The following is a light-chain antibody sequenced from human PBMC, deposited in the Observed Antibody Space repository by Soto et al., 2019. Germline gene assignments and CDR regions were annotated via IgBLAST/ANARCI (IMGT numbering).Light chain of an antibody. CDR3: QQYKSFSLT. J-gene: IGKJ4*01. CDR2: ATS. Sequence: DIQMTQSPSTLSASVGDRVTITRRASQTINSWLAWYQQKPGKAPKLLIYATSNLESGVPSRFSGSGSGTEFSLTISSLQPDDFATYYCQQYKSFSLTFGGGT. CDR1: QTINSW. V-gene: IGKV1-5*03.